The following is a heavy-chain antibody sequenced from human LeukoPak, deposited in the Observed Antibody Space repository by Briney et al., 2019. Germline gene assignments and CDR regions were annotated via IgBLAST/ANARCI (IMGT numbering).Heavy chain of an antibody. D-gene: IGHD3-9*01. J-gene: IGHJ3*02. CDR3: ARGPWSYDILTGYYPDDAFDI. Sequence: ASVKVSCKASGFIFTKYGISWVRQAPGQGLEWVGWISTYNGDTNYAQKFQGRVTMTRDTSISTAYMELSRLRSDDTAVYYCARGPWSYDILTGYYPDDAFDIWGQGTMVTVSS. CDR2: ISTYNGDT. V-gene: IGHV1-18*01. CDR1: GFIFTKYG.